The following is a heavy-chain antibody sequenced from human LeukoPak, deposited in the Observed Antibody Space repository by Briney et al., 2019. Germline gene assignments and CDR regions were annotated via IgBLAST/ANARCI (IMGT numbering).Heavy chain of an antibody. J-gene: IGHJ4*02. V-gene: IGHV4-30-4*08. CDR3: ARGEWLRAFDY. Sequence: PSQTLSLTCTVSGGYICSGDYYWSWIRQPPGKGLEWIGYIYYSRSTYYNPSLKSRVTISVDTSKNQFSLKLSSVTAADTAVYYCARGEWLRAFDYWGQGTLVTVSS. CDR2: IYYSRST. CDR1: GGYICSGDYY. D-gene: IGHD5-12*01.